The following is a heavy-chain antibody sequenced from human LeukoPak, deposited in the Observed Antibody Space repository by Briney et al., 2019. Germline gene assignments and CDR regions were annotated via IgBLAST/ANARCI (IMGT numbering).Heavy chain of an antibody. CDR1: GGSISSGSYY. CDR2: IYTSGST. J-gene: IGHJ5*02. Sequence: KTSETLSLTCTVSGGSISSGSYYWSWIRQPAGKGLEWIGRIYTSGSTNYNPSLKSRVTISVDTSKNQFSLKLSSVTAADTAVYYCARDETMVRGVIQHWFDPWGQGTLVTVSS. CDR3: ARDETMVRGVIQHWFDP. D-gene: IGHD3-10*01. V-gene: IGHV4-61*02.